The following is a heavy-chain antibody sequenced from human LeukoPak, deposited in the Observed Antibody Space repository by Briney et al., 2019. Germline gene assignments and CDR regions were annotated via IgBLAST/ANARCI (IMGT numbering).Heavy chain of an antibody. J-gene: IGHJ2*01. CDR3: ARDGAVGGYWYFDL. CDR2: ISAYNGNT. CDR1: GYTFTSYG. Sequence: GASVKVSCKASGYTFTSYGISWVRQAPGQGLEWMGWISAYNGNTNYAQKLQGRVSMTTDTSTSTAYRELRSLRSDDTAVYYCARDGAVGGYWYFDLWGRGTLVTVSS. V-gene: IGHV1-18*01. D-gene: IGHD3-16*01.